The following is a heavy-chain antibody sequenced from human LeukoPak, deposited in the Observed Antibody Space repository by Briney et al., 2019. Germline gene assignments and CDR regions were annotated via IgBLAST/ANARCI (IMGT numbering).Heavy chain of an antibody. J-gene: IGHJ6*02. D-gene: IGHD2-15*01. V-gene: IGHV3-30*18. Sequence: PGGSLRLSCAASGFTFSSYGMHWVRQAPGKGLEWVAVISYDGSNKYYADSVKGRFTISRDNSKNTLYLQMNSLRAEDTAVYYCAKVSGDIVVVVAADYYGMDVWGQGTTVTVSS. CDR1: GFTFSSYG. CDR2: ISYDGSNK. CDR3: AKVSGDIVVVVAADYYGMDV.